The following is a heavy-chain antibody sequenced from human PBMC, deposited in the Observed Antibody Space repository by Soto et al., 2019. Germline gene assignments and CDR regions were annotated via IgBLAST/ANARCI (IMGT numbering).Heavy chain of an antibody. CDR1: GGSFSDFY. Sequence: QVQLQQWGAGLLKPSETLSLTCAVSGGSFSDFYWTWIRQLPGKGLEWIGEINHIGYTNYNPSLESRVAISVDTSKNQFSLILRSVTAADTAVYYCGPRGAVAPRGYWGQGTLVTVSS. CDR3: GPRGAVAPRGY. J-gene: IGHJ4*02. CDR2: INHIGYT. V-gene: IGHV4-34*02. D-gene: IGHD2-15*01.